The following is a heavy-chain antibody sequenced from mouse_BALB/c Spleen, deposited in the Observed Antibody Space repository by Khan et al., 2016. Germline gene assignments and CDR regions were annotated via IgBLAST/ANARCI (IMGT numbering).Heavy chain of an antibody. CDR3: ARWGYGYAMDY. D-gene: IGHD2-14*01. J-gene: IGHJ4*01. CDR2: ISYSGST. V-gene: IGHV3-2*02. CDR1: GYSITSDYA. Sequence: EVQLQESGPGLVQPSQSLSLTCTVTGYSITSDYAWNWLRQFPGNKLEWMGYISYSGSTSYNPSLKSRISITRDTPKNQFFLQLTSVTTEDSATYYCARWGYGYAMDYRGQGTSVTVSS.